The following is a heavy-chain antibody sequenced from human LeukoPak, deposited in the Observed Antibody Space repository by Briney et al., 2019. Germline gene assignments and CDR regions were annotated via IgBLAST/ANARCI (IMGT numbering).Heavy chain of an antibody. D-gene: IGHD1-1*01. J-gene: IGHJ4*02. V-gene: IGHV3-20*04. CDR2: INWNGGST. CDR3: ASPLERRYYFDY. CDR1: GFTFDDYG. Sequence: TGGSLRLSCAASGFTFDDYGMSWVRQAPGKGLEWVSGINWNGGSTGYADSVKGRFTISRDNSKNTLYLQMNSLRAEDTAAYYCASPLERRYYFDYWGQGTLVTVSS.